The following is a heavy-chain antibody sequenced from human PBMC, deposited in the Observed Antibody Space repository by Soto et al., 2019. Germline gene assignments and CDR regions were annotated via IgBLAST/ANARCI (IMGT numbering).Heavy chain of an antibody. CDR3: ARDLDY. Sequence: PSETLSLLCTVAGGSISSGGCCCIWIRQPPGKGLEWIGYIYYSGSTNYNPSLKSRVTISVDTSKNQFSLKLSSVTAADTAVYYCARDLDYWGQGTLVTVSS. CDR1: GGSISSGGCC. V-gene: IGHV4-61*08. CDR2: IYYSGST. J-gene: IGHJ4*02.